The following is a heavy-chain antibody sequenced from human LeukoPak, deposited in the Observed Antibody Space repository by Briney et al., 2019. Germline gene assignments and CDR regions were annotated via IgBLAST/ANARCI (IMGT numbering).Heavy chain of an antibody. CDR3: ARGRRDSSGYYLDY. J-gene: IGHJ4*02. Sequence: SETLSLTCSVSRASFNGSDYCWSWIRQPPGKGPEWIGEINHSGSTNYNPSLKSRVTISVDTSKNQFSLKLISVTAADTAVYYCARGRRDSSGYYLDYWGQGTLVTVSS. CDR1: RASFNGSDYC. V-gene: IGHV4-34*01. D-gene: IGHD3-22*01. CDR2: INHSGST.